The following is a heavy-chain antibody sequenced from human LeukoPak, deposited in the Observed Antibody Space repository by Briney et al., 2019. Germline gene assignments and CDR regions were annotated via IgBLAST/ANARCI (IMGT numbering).Heavy chain of an antibody. D-gene: IGHD5-12*01. CDR2: INHSGST. V-gene: IGHV4-34*01. Sequence: PSETLSLTCAVYGGSFSGYYWSWIRQPPGKGLEWIGEINHSGSTNYNPSLKSRVTISVDTSKNQFSLKLSSVTAADTAVYYCATGGYDSMGLNWFDPWGQGTLVTVSS. CDR3: ATGGYDSMGLNWFDP. J-gene: IGHJ5*02. CDR1: GGSFSGYY.